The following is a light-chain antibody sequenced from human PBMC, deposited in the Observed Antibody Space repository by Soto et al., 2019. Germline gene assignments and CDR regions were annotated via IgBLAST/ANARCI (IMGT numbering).Light chain of an antibody. CDR3: LQDYNYPQT. CDR2: AAS. CDR1: QGVRND. V-gene: IGKV1-6*01. J-gene: IGKJ1*01. Sequence: AIQMTQSPSSLSASVGDRVTITCRASQGVRNDLGWYQQKPGKAPKLLIFAASTLQSGVPSRFSGSGSGTNLTLNIISLQPEDFATCYCLQDYNYPQTFGQGTKVEIK.